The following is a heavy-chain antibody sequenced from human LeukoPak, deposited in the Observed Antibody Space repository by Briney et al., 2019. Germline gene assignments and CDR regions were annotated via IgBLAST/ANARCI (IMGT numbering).Heavy chain of an antibody. CDR1: GFTFSSYW. CDR2: IKQDGSEK. D-gene: IGHD3-22*01. J-gene: IGHJ4*02. CDR3: ARDNYDSPDY. Sequence: PGGSVRLFCAASGFTFSSYWMSWVRQAPGKGLEWVANIKQDGSEKYYVDSAKGRFTISRDNAKNSLYLQMNSLRAEDTAVYYCARDNYDSPDYWGQGTLVTVSS. V-gene: IGHV3-7*01.